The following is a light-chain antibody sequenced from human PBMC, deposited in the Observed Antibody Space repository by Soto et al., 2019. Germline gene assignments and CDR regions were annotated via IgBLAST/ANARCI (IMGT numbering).Light chain of an antibody. CDR2: DAS. Sequence: EILLTQSPATLSLSPGERATLSCRASQSVSSYLAWYQQKPGQAPRILIYDASNRDTGIPARFSGSGSGTDFTLTISRLEPEDFEVYYCQQRSNWPITFGQGTRREIK. V-gene: IGKV3-11*01. CDR3: QQRSNWPIT. J-gene: IGKJ5*01. CDR1: QSVSSY.